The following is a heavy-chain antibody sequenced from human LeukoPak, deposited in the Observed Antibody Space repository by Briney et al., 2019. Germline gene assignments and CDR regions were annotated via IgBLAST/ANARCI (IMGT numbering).Heavy chain of an antibody. CDR2: IRYDGSNK. J-gene: IGHJ4*02. Sequence: GGFLRLSCAASGFTFSSYGMHWVRLAPGKGLEWVAFIRYDGSNKYYADSVKGRFTISRDNSKNTLYLQMNSLRAEDTAVYYCAREEVEQQLTTLDYWGQGTLVTVSS. V-gene: IGHV3-30*02. CDR3: AREEVEQQLTTLDY. D-gene: IGHD6-13*01. CDR1: GFTFSSYG.